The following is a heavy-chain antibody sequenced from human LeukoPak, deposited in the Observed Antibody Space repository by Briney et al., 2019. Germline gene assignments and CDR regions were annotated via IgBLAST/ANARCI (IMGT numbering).Heavy chain of an antibody. V-gene: IGHV1-18*01. D-gene: IGHD6-13*01. CDR1: GYTFTSYG. J-gene: IGHJ5*02. CDR3: ARAGGSTDQNWFDP. Sequence: ASVKVSCKASGYTFTSYGISWVRQAPGQGLEWMGWISAYNGNTNYAQKLQGRVTMTTDTSTSTAYMELSSLRSEDTAVYYCARAGGSTDQNWFDPWGQGTLVTVSS. CDR2: ISAYNGNT.